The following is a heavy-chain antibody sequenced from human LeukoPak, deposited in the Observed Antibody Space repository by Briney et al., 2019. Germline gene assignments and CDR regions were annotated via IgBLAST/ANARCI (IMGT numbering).Heavy chain of an antibody. CDR1: GFTFDDYA. CDR3: ANPRMEYSSSFDFDY. V-gene: IGHV3-9*01. Sequence: QAGGSLRLSCAASGFTFDDYAMHWVRQAPGKGLEWVSGISWNSGSIGYADSVKGRFTISRDNAKNSLYLQMNSLRAEDTALYYCANPRMEYSSSFDFDYWGQGTLVTVSS. CDR2: ISWNSGSI. D-gene: IGHD6-6*01. J-gene: IGHJ4*02.